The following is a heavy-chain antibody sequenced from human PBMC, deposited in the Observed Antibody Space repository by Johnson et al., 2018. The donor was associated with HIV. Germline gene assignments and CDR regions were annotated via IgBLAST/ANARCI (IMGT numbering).Heavy chain of an antibody. J-gene: IGHJ3*02. CDR2: IYSGGST. V-gene: IGHV3-53*01. D-gene: IGHD6-19*01. CDR3: ARSGAGAAFDI. CDR1: GFSVSSNY. Sequence: VQLVESGGGLIQPGGSLRLSCAASGFSVSSNYMSWVRQAPGKGLEWVSVIYSGGSTGYADSVKGRFTISRDNAKNSLYLQMNSLRAEDTALYYCARSGAGAAFDIWGQGTMVTVSS.